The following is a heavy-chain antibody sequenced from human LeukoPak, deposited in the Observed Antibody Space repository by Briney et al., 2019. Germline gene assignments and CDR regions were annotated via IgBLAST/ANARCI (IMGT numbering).Heavy chain of an antibody. CDR2: IYYSGSS. V-gene: IGHV4-39*01. Sequence: PSDTLSQNCTVSGGSTRSSSYFWGWIRQPPAKVLEWLGNIYYSGSSYYNPSLKSRVTISVDTSKNQFSLKMSSVTAADTAVFYCARQSGVSSDNYFGMDVWGQGTTVTVSS. CDR3: ARQSGVSSDNYFGMDV. CDR1: GGSTRSSSYF. J-gene: IGHJ6*02. D-gene: IGHD1-26*01.